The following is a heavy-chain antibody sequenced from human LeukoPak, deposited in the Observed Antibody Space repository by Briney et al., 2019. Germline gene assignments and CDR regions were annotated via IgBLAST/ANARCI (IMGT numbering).Heavy chain of an antibody. CDR1: GGSISSYY. CDR2: IYYSGST. Sequence: SETLSLTCTVSGGSISSYYWSWIRQPPGKGLEWIGYIYYSGSTNYNPSLKSRVTISVDTSKNQFSLKLSSVTAADTAVYYCARAELTMIVVKDAFDIWGQGTMVTVSS. V-gene: IGHV4-59*08. CDR3: ARAELTMIVVKDAFDI. J-gene: IGHJ3*02. D-gene: IGHD3-22*01.